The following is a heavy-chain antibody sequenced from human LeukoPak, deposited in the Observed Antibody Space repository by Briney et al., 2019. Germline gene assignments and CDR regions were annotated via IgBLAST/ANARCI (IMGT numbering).Heavy chain of an antibody. CDR3: ARLVEMATMPFDY. J-gene: IGHJ4*02. V-gene: IGHV1-2*02. D-gene: IGHD5-24*01. Sequence: ASVKVSCKASGYTFTGYYMHWVRQAPGQGLEWMGWINPNSGGTNYAQKLQGRVTMTTDTSTSTAYMELRSLRSDDTAVYYCARLVEMATMPFDYWGQGTLVTVSS. CDR2: INPNSGGT. CDR1: GYTFTGYY.